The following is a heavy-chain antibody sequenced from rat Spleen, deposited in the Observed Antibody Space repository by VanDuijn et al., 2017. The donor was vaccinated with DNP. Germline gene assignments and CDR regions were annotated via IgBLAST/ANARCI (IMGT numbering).Heavy chain of an antibody. J-gene: IGHJ2*01. CDR3: ARLRGGDYYFDY. V-gene: IGHV5-29*01. D-gene: IGHD4-3*01. CDR1: GFTFSNYG. Sequence: EVQLVESGGGLVQPGRSLKLSCAASGFTFSNYGMAWVRQAPTTGLEWVASISYDGSSTYYRDSVKGRFTISRDNAKSTLYLQMDSLRSEDTATYYCARLRGGDYYFDYWGQGVMVTVSS. CDR2: ISYDGSST.